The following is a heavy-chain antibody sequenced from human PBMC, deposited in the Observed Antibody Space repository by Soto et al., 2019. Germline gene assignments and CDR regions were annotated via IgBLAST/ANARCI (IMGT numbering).Heavy chain of an antibody. CDR1: GFIFSDFA. Sequence: EVQLLESGGGLVQPGGSLRLSCAASGFIFSDFAMSWVRQAPGKGLEWVSAISGSVGSTYYADSVKGRFTISRDNSNNTLYLQMNSQRAEDTGVYYCAKDRTIASRNYDYWGQGIQVTVSS. V-gene: IGHV3-23*01. CDR3: AKDRTIASRNYDY. D-gene: IGHD6-6*01. CDR2: ISGSVGST. J-gene: IGHJ4*02.